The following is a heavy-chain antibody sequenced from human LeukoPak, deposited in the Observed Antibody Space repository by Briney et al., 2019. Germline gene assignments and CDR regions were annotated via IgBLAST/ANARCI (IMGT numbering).Heavy chain of an antibody. V-gene: IGHV3-7*01. Sequence: GGSLRLSCAASGFTFSSYWMSWVRQAPGKGLEWVANIKQDGSERNYVDSVRGRFTISRDNAKNSFYLQMNSLRVEDTAVYYCARDYRGGWNDYWGQGTLVTVSS. D-gene: IGHD1-26*01. CDR3: ARDYRGGWNDY. CDR1: GFTFSSYW. CDR2: IKQDGSER. J-gene: IGHJ4*02.